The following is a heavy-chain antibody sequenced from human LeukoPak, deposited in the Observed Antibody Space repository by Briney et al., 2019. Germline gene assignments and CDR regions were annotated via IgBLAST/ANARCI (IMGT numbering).Heavy chain of an antibody. D-gene: IGHD6-13*01. CDR3: ARAIAAAGPDYGMDV. CDR2: IYYSGST. CDR1: GGSISSSDW. V-gene: IGHV4-30-4*01. J-gene: IGHJ6*02. Sequence: KASETLSLTCAVSGGSISSSDWWSWIRQPPGKGLEWIGYIYYSGSTYYNPSLKSRVTISVDTSKNQFSLKLSSVTAADTAVYYCARAIAAAGPDYGMDVWGQETTVTVSS.